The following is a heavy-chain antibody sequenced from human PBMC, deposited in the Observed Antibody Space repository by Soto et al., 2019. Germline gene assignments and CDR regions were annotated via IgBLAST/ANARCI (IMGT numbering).Heavy chain of an antibody. J-gene: IGHJ4*02. CDR1: GYTFTGFY. D-gene: IGHD4-4*01. CDR3: ASGGSTVTREFDY. Sequence: QVQLVQSGAEVKKPGASVKVSCKASGYTFTGFYMHWVRQAPGQGLEWMGWINPNTGDTDYAQKFEGWVTMTRDTSITTAYMELSRLKSDDTAVYYCASGGSTVTREFDYWGQGTLVSVSS. V-gene: IGHV1-2*04. CDR2: INPNTGDT.